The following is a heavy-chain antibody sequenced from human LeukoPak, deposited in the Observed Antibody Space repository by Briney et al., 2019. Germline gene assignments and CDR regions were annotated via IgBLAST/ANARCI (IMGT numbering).Heavy chain of an antibody. CDR1: GFTFSTYD. D-gene: IGHD6-13*01. J-gene: IGHJ6*02. V-gene: IGHV3-23*01. CDR2: VTGSGSST. CDR3: ARDGGAAAGRLYYYYYGMDV. Sequence: GGSLRLSCTASGFTFSTYDMIWVRQAPGMGLEWVSAVTGSGSSTYYADSVKGRFSISRDNSKSALYLQMNSLRDEDTAVYYCARDGGAAAGRLYYYYYGMDVWGQGTTVTVSS.